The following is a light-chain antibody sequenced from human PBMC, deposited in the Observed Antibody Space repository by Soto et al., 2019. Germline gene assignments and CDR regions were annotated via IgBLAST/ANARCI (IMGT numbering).Light chain of an antibody. CDR3: QKHNSARVT. CDR2: AAS. V-gene: IGKV1-27*01. J-gene: IGKJ3*01. CDR1: QGISNY. Sequence: DIQLTQSPSSLSASVGDRVTITCRASQGISNYLAWYQQKPGKVPKLLIYAASTLQSGLPSRFSGSGSGTDFTLTISSLQPEDVASSYCQKHNSARVTFVPGTKVDIK.